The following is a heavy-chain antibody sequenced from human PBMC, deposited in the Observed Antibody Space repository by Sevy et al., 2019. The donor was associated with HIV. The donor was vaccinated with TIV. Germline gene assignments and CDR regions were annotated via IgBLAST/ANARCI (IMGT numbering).Heavy chain of an antibody. CDR3: ARDDIVVVPAAIGY. J-gene: IGHJ4*02. CDR1: GFTFSSYS. V-gene: IGHV3-48*01. Sequence: GGSLRLSCAASGFTFSSYSMNWVRQAPGKGLEWVSYISSSSSTIYYAYSVKGRFTISRDNAKNSLYLQMNSLRAEDTAVYYCARDDIVVVPAAIGYWGQGTLVTVSS. CDR2: ISSSSSTI. D-gene: IGHD2-2*01.